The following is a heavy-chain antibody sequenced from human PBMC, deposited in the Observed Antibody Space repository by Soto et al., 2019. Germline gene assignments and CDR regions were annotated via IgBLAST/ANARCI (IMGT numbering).Heavy chain of an antibody. CDR1: GYTFTSYG. Sequence: ASVKVSCKASGYTFTSYGISWVRQAPGQGLERMGWISAYNGNTNYAQKLQGRVTMTTDTSTSTAYMELRSLRSDDTAVYYCTILLIFFLGSYCPFSGLDAFDIWGQGTMVTVSS. D-gene: IGHD3-16*01. CDR3: TILLIFFLGSYCPFSGLDAFDI. CDR2: ISAYNGNT. V-gene: IGHV1-18*01. J-gene: IGHJ3*02.